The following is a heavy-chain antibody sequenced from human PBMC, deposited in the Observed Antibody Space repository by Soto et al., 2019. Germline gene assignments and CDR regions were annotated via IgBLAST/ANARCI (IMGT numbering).Heavy chain of an antibody. Sequence: QLQLQESGSGLVKPSQTLSLTCAVSGGSISSGGYSWSWIRQPPGKGLEWIGYTYHSGSTYYNPSLHRRVTLSVARSKNQFSLKLSSVTAPATAVYYFPTTPHIWGPGTMVTFSS. CDR3: PTTPHI. J-gene: IGHJ3*02. CDR1: GGSISSGGYS. CDR2: TYHSGST. V-gene: IGHV4-30-2*01.